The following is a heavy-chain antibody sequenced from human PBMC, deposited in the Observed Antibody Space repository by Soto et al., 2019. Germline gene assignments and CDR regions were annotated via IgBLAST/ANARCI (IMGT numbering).Heavy chain of an antibody. D-gene: IGHD2-15*01. CDR2: ISAYNGNT. V-gene: IGHV1-18*01. Sequence: QVQLVQSGAEVKKPGASVKVSCKASGYTFTSYGISWVRQAPGQGLEWMGWISAYNGNTNYAQKLQGRVTMTTDTSTSTAYLELRSLRSDDTAVYYCARDGRGYCSGGSGVLPLDYWGQGTLVTVSS. CDR3: ARDGRGYCSGGSGVLPLDY. J-gene: IGHJ4*02. CDR1: GYTFTSYG.